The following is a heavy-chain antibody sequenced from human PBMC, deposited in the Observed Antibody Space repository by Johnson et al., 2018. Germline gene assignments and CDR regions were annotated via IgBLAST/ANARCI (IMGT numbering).Heavy chain of an antibody. CDR3: ATDLGVLGAMRGGDFDM. J-gene: IGHJ3*02. CDR1: GFLFSTYN. CDR2: ISRSGDHI. Sequence: VQLVESGGGLVRPGGSLRLTCAASGFLFSTYNLTWVRQAPGKGLEWVASISRSGDHIQYVDSVKGRFILSITHAKNSRFLQMNSLKAAGTALYFGATDLGVLGAMRGGDFDMGGPGTVVTVSS. D-gene: IGHD4/OR15-4a*01. V-gene: IGHV3-21*06.